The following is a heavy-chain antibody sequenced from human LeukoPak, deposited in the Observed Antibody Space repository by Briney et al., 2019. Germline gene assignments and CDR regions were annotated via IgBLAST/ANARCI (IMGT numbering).Heavy chain of an antibody. V-gene: IGHV4-38-2*01. Sequence: PSETLSLTCAVSGNSISNGYYWVWIRQPPGRGLEWIGSLYHSDSAYYNTSLRSRVSMSVDTSNNQFSLTLTFVTAADTAVHYCARQHDSYYYYYIDVWGSGTTVTVSS. CDR2: LYHSDSA. J-gene: IGHJ6*03. CDR3: ARQHDSYYYYYIDV. CDR1: GNSISNGYY.